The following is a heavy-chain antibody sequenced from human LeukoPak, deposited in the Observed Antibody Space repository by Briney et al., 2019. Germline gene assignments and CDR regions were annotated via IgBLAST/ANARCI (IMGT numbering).Heavy chain of an antibody. CDR2: ISQSSDRI. J-gene: IGHJ4*02. CDR3: ARGGIQVSGIDEFDY. D-gene: IGHD6-19*01. CDR1: GFTFSSYS. Sequence: GGSLRLSCAASGFTFSSYSMNWVRQAPGKGLEWVSYISQSSDRIYHADSVKGRFTISRDNAKNSLYLQMNSLRAEDTAVYYCARGGIQVSGIDEFDYWGQGTLVTVSS. V-gene: IGHV3-48*04.